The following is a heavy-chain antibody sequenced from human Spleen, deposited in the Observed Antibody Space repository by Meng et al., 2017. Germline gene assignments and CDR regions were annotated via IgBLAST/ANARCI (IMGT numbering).Heavy chain of an antibody. CDR3: ARTGSSSWYSDYYYYGMDV. J-gene: IGHJ6*02. V-gene: IGHV3-49*04. Sequence: GESLKISCKASGFTFGDYAINWVRQAPGKGLEWVGFIRSKAYGGTTEYAAFVKGRFTISRDDSISIAYLEMNSLKTEDTAVYYCARTGSSSWYSDYYYYGMDVWGQGTTVTVSS. D-gene: IGHD6-13*01. CDR1: GFTFGDYA. CDR2: IRSKAYGGTT.